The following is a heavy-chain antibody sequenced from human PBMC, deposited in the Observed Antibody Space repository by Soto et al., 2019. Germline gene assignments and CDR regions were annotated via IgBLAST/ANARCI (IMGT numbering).Heavy chain of an antibody. CDR1: GYSFTSYW. V-gene: IGHV5-51*01. D-gene: IGHD3-22*01. Sequence: GDSLKISCKGSGYSFTSYWVGWVRKMPGKGLEWMGIIYPGDSDTRYSPSFQGQVTISADKSISTAYLQWSSLKASDTAMYYCARPRHSSGCYSDAFDIWGQGTMVTGSS. CDR3: ARPRHSSGCYSDAFDI. J-gene: IGHJ3*02. CDR2: IYPGDSDT.